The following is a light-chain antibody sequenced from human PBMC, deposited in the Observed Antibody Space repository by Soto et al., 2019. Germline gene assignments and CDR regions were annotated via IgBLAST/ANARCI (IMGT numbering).Light chain of an antibody. CDR1: QTIDSW. Sequence: DIQMTQSPSTLSASVGDRVTITCRASQTIDSWLAWYQQRPGKPPNLLIYKASTLASGVPSRFSGSGSGTDFTLTISGLEPEDFAVYYCQQYGTSPRTFGQGTKVDIK. V-gene: IGKV1-5*03. J-gene: IGKJ1*01. CDR2: KAS. CDR3: QQYGTSPRT.